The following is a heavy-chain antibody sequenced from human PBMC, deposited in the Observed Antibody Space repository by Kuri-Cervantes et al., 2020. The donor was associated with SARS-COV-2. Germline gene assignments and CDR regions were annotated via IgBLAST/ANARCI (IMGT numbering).Heavy chain of an antibody. CDR1: GYTFTSYG. CDR2: INAGNDDT. V-gene: IGHV1-3*01. CDR3: AKGHHSGAWRTDS. Sequence: ASVKVSCKASGYTFTSYGISWVRQAPGQRLEWLGWINAGNDDTQSSQKFQGRVTITRDTSADTAYMELSNLRSEDTAIYYCAKGHHSGAWRTDSWGQGTLVTVSS. J-gene: IGHJ4*02. D-gene: IGHD3-10*01.